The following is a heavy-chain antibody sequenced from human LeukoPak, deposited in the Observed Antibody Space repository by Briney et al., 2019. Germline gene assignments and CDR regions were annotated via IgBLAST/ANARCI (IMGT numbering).Heavy chain of an antibody. V-gene: IGHV3-30*18. CDR3: AKDRGQSYFDY. J-gene: IGHJ4*02. CDR2: ISYDGSNK. Sequence: GGSLRLSCAASGFTFSSYGMHWVRQAPGKGLEWVAVISYDGSNKYYAASAKGRFTISRDNSKNTLYLQMNSLRAEDTAVYYCAKDRGQSYFDYWGQGTLVTVSS. D-gene: IGHD3-10*01. CDR1: GFTFSSYG.